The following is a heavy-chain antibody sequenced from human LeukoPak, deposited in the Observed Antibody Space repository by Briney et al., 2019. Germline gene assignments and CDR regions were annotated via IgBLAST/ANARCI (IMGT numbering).Heavy chain of an antibody. CDR2: IYHSGST. CDR1: GYSISSGYY. V-gene: IGHV4-38-2*02. D-gene: IGHD3-3*01. J-gene: IGHJ4*02. Sequence: KSSETLSLTCTVSGYSISSGYYWGWIRQPPGKGLEWIGSIYHSGSTYYNPSLKSRVTISVDRSKNQFSLKLSSVTAADTAVYYCASTPYYDFWSGSPDYWGQGTLVTVSS. CDR3: ASTPYYDFWSGSPDY.